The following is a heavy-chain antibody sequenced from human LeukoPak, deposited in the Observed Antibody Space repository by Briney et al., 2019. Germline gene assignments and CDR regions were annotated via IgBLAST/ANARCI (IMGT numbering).Heavy chain of an antibody. CDR2: ISAYNGNT. Sequence: GASVKVSCKASGYTFTSYGISWVRQAPGQGLEWMGWISAYNGNTNYAQKLQGRVTMTTDTSTSTAYMELRSLRSDDTAVYYCARDWCSGGSCYSWLGPYYYGMDVWGQGTTVTVSS. CDR3: ARDWCSGGSCYSWLGPYYYGMDV. CDR1: GYTFTSYG. D-gene: IGHD2-15*01. V-gene: IGHV1-18*01. J-gene: IGHJ6*02.